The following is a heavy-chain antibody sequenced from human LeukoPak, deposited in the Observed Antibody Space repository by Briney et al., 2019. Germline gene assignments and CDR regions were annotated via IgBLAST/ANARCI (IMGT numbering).Heavy chain of an antibody. V-gene: IGHV4-59*01. D-gene: IGHD3-3*01. Sequence: SETLSLTCTVSGASISSYYWSWIRQPPGKGLEWLAFIYYTGNTNYTNYNPSLKSRVTISVDTSKSQLSLKLSSVTAADTAVYYCARRITIFGVAPPGSWFDPWGQGTLVTVSS. CDR1: GASISSYY. J-gene: IGHJ5*02. CDR2: IYYTGNTNYT. CDR3: ARRITIFGVAPPGSWFDP.